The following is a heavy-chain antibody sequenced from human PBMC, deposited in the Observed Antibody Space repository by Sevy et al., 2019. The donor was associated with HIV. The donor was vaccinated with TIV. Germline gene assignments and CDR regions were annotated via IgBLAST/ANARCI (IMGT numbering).Heavy chain of an antibody. J-gene: IGHJ4*02. V-gene: IGHV3-21*01. CDR2: ISSSSYI. Sequence: GGSLRLSCAASGFTFSSYSMNWVRQAPGKGLEWVSSISSSSYIYYADSVKGRFTISRDNAKNSLYLQMNSLRAEDTAVYYCARGLGSSSSGGDVDYWGQGTLVTVSS. D-gene: IGHD6-6*01. CDR3: ARGLGSSSSGGDVDY. CDR1: GFTFSSYS.